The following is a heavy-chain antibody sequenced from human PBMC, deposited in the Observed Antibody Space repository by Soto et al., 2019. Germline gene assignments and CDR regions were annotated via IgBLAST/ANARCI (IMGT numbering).Heavy chain of an antibody. CDR3: ARDHCSSNSCYFRAFDI. D-gene: IGHD2-2*01. J-gene: IGHJ3*02. CDR1: GFTFDDFA. CDR2: ISWHSGSI. Sequence: GGSLRLSCAASGFTFDDFAMHWVRQVPGKGLEWVSGISWHSGSIGYADSVKGRFTISRDNAKNSLFLQMNSLRAEDTALYYCARDHCSSNSCYFRAFDIWGQGTMVTVSS. V-gene: IGHV3-9*01.